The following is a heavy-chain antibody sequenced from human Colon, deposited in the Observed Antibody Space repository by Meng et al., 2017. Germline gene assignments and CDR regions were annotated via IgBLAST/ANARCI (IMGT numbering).Heavy chain of an antibody. CDR1: GGSISSGGFY. J-gene: IGHJ5*02. V-gene: IGHV4-31*03. CDR3: ARTNYGDYNWFDP. CDR2: IYYSGST. Sequence: GPLEGVAPGLAKPSQSLALTCTVSGGSISSGGFYWSWIRQHPGKGLEWIGYIYYSGSTYYNPSLRSRVAISIDTSKNQFSLKLTSVTAADTAVYFCARTNYGDYNWFDPWGQGTLVTVSS. D-gene: IGHD4-17*01.